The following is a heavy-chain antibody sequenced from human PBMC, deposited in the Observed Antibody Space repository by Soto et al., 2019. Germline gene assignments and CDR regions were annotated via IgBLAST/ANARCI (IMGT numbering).Heavy chain of an antibody. CDR3: ARVYYDILTGYYYAMDV. CDR1: GGSISSSY. J-gene: IGHJ6*02. V-gene: IGHV4-59*01. D-gene: IGHD3-9*01. CDR2: IYYSGST. Sequence: QVQLQESGPGLVKPSETLSLTCTVSGGSISSSYWSWIRQPPGKGLEWIGYIYYSGSTNYNPSLKSRVTMSVDTSNKKFSLMLNSVTAADTAVYYCARVYYDILTGYYYAMDVWGQGTTVTVSS.